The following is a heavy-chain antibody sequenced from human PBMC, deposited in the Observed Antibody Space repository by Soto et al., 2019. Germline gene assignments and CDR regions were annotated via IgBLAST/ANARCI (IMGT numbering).Heavy chain of an antibody. Sequence: EVQLVESGGGLVQPGRSLRLSCAASGFTFDDYAMHWVRQAPGKGLEWVSGISWNSGSIGYADSVKGRFTISRDNAKNSLYLQMNSLRAEDTALYYCAKDRRVAGSRGIDYWGQGTLVTVSS. CDR1: GFTFDDYA. CDR2: ISWNSGSI. J-gene: IGHJ4*02. CDR3: AKDRRVAGSRGIDY. D-gene: IGHD6-19*01. V-gene: IGHV3-9*01.